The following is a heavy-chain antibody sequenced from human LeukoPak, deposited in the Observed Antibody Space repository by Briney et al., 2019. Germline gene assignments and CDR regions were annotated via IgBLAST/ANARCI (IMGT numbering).Heavy chain of an antibody. V-gene: IGHV4-59*08. CDR1: GASINNNF. CDR2: IYSSCSA. J-gene: IGHJ4*01. CDR3: ARHRDYYDT. Sequence: PSETLSLTCTVSGASINNNFWTWIRQPPGKGLEWIGYIYSSCSANYNPSLKSRVIISGDTSKHQISLNLTSVTAADTAVYFCARHRDYYDTWGHGTLVTVSS. D-gene: IGHD3-22*01.